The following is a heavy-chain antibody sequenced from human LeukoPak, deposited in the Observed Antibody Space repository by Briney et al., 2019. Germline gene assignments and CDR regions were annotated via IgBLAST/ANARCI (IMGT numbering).Heavy chain of an antibody. D-gene: IGHD2-2*01. CDR2: IYYCGST. V-gene: IGHV4-61*01. J-gene: IGHJ6*02. CDR3: ARDVGDCSSTSCSRYYYCGMDV. CDR1: GGSVSSGSYY. Sequence: ETESLICTVSGGSVSSGSYYWSWIRQPPGKGLEWIGYIYYCGSTNYNPSLKSRVIIAVDTTKIQFSLKLSSLTATDTAVYYCARDVGDCSSTSCSRYYYCGMDVWGQGTTGSPSP.